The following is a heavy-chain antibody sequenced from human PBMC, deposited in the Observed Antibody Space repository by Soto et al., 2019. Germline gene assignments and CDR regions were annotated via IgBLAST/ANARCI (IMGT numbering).Heavy chain of an antibody. CDR2: IYYSGST. D-gene: IGHD6-19*01. Sequence: QVQLQESGPGLVKPSQTLSLTCTVSGGSISRGGYYWSWIRQHPGKGLEWIGYIYYSGSTYYNPSLKSRVTISVDTSKNQFSRELGSVTAADTAVYYCARGESSGWYGYWGQGTLVTVSS. V-gene: IGHV4-31*03. J-gene: IGHJ4*02. CDR1: GGSISRGGYY. CDR3: ARGESSGWYGY.